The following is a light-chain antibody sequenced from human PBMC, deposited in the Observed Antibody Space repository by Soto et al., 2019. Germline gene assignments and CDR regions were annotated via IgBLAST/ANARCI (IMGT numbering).Light chain of an antibody. CDR3: LLYGSSPYT. J-gene: IGKJ2*01. CDR1: QSVTYSY. Sequence: EIVLTQSPGTLSLSPGERATLSCRASQSVTYSYLAWYQQKPGQAPRLLIYDESSRATGIPDRFSGSGSGTDFPRTISRLEPEDFAVYYCLLYGSSPYTFGQGTKLDIK. CDR2: DES. V-gene: IGKV3-20*01.